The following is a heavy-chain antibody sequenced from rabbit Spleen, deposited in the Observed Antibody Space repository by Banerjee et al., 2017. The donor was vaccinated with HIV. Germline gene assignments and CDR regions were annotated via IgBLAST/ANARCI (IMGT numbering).Heavy chain of an antibody. Sequence: QLEESGGGLVKPGGTLTLSCKASGFDFSSYYMTWVRQAPGKGLEWIGLTEPIFGTTYYANWVNGRFTISSHNAQNTLYLQLKSLTAADTATYFCARVGGVGVYGYATLWGPGTLVTVS. J-gene: IGHJ4*01. V-gene: IGHV1S7*01. CDR2: TEPIFGTT. D-gene: IGHD6-1*01. CDR1: GFDFSSYY. CDR3: ARVGGVGVYGYATL.